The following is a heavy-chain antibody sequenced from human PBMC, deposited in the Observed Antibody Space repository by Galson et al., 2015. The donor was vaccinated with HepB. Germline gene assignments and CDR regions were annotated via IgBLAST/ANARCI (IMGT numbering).Heavy chain of an antibody. D-gene: IGHD3-16*01. V-gene: IGHV3-11*01. J-gene: IGHJ4*02. CDR1: GFTFSYYY. Sequence: SLRLSCAASGFTFSYYYMSWIRQAPGKGLEWVSYICTSGSTMYYADSVKGRFTISRDNAKNSLYLQMSSLSAQDTAVYYCARRDRGGEYYFDYWGQGMLVSVSS. CDR3: ARRDRGGEYYFDY. CDR2: ICTSGSTM.